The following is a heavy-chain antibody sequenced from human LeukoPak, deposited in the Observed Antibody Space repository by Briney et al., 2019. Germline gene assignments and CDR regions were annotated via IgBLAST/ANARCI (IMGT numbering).Heavy chain of an antibody. V-gene: IGHV4-34*01. D-gene: IGHD3-10*01. CDR1: GGSFSGYY. J-gene: IGHJ4*02. CDR2: INHSGST. CDR3: ARQQAGGYYGH. Sequence: PSETLSLTCAVYGGSFSGYYWSWIRQPPGKGLEWIGEINHSGSTNYNPSLKSRVTISVDTSKNQFSLKLSSVTAADTAVYYCARQQAGGYYGHWGQGTLVTVSS.